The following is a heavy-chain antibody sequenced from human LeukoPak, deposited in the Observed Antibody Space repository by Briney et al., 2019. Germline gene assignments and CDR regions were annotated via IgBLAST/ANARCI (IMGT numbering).Heavy chain of an antibody. CDR3: ARGRPHGNDY. CDR2: ISGSGVFT. D-gene: IGHD4-23*01. J-gene: IGHJ4*02. Sequence: PGGSLRLSCAASGFTFSNYAMSWVRQAPGKGLEWVSAISGSGVFTYYADSVKGRFTISRDNSKNTLYVQMNSLRVEDTAVYYCARGRPHGNDYWGQGTLVTVSS. V-gene: IGHV3-23*01. CDR1: GFTFSNYA.